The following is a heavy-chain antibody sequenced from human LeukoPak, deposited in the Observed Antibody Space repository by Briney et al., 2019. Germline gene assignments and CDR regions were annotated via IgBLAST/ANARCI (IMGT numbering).Heavy chain of an antibody. J-gene: IGHJ4*02. CDR2: IRYDGSNK. CDR3: AKDDSMADPYYFDY. Sequence: TGGSLRLSCAASGFTFSSYGMHWVRQAPGKGLEWVAFIRYDGSNKYYADSVKGRFTISRDNSKNTLYLQMNSLRAEDTAVYYCAKDDSMADPYYFDYWGQGTLVTVSS. V-gene: IGHV3-30*02. CDR1: GFTFSSYG. D-gene: IGHD4-11*01.